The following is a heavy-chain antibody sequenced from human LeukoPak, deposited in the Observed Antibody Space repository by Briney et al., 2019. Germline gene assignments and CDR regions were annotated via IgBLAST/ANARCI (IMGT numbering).Heavy chain of an antibody. J-gene: IGHJ4*02. CDR2: VGGSGGST. CDR3: ASILLWFVYDY. CDR1: GFTFSSYE. V-gene: IGHV3-23*01. D-gene: IGHD3-10*01. Sequence: GGSLRLSCAASGFTFSSYEMNWVRQAPGKGLEWVSGVGGSGGSTYYADSVKGRFTISRDNSKNTLYLQMNSLRVEDTAVYYCASILLWFVYDYWGQGTLVTVSS.